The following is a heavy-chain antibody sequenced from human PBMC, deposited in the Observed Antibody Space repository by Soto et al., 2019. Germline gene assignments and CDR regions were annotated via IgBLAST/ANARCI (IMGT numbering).Heavy chain of an antibody. V-gene: IGHV3-23*01. CDR2: ISGRGGST. Sequence: EVQLLESGGGLVLPGGSLRLSCAASGVIFSDYSMSWVRQAPGKGLEWVSGISGRGGSTYYADSVKGRFTISRDSSRNTLFLQMNSLRAEDTALYFCARSSGDTWEQYYFDYWGQGTLVPVSS. J-gene: IGHJ4*02. D-gene: IGHD1-1*01. CDR3: ARSSGDTWEQYYFDY. CDR1: GVIFSDYS.